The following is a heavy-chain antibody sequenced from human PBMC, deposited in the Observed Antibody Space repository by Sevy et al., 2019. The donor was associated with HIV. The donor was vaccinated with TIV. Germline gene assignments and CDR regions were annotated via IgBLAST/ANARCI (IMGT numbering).Heavy chain of an antibody. V-gene: IGHV3-21*01. D-gene: IGHD6-13*01. Sequence: GRSLRLSCVGSGFNFNKHFMVWVRQAPGRGLQWVSSISSRSGYIFYSDSVRGRFTISRDNAKNSLFLEMNNLGVEDTAVYYCTREASAAGTSFGLDVWGQGTTVTVSS. CDR1: GFNFNKHF. CDR2: ISSRSGYI. J-gene: IGHJ6*02. CDR3: TREASAAGTSFGLDV.